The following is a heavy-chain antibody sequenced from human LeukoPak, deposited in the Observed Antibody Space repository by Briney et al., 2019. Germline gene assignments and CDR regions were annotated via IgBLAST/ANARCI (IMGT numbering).Heavy chain of an antibody. D-gene: IGHD2-8*01. V-gene: IGHV4-59*01. CDR3: AREVMVYTIPLNYYYLDV. CDR1: GGSISDNY. CDR2: MDYSGST. J-gene: IGHJ6*03. Sequence: PSETLSLTCTVSGGSISDNYWSWIRQSPGKRLEWIGCMDYSGSTNYNPSLESRVTISVDTSKNRLSLKLTSVTAADTAVYYCAREVMVYTIPLNYYYLDVWGRGTTVTVSS.